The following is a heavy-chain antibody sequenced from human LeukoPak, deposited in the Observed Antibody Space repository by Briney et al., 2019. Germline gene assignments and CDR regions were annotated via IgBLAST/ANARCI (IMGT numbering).Heavy chain of an antibody. CDR2: INHSGST. Sequence: SETLSLTCAVSGGSFSGYYWSWIRQPPGKGLEWIGEINHSGSTNYNPSLKSRVTISVDTSKNQFSLKLSSVTAADTAVYYCARGSPYSRSWYLAPRYFQHWGQGTLVTVSS. CDR3: ARGSPYSRSWYLAPRYFQH. D-gene: IGHD6-13*01. J-gene: IGHJ1*01. CDR1: GGSFSGYY. V-gene: IGHV4-34*01.